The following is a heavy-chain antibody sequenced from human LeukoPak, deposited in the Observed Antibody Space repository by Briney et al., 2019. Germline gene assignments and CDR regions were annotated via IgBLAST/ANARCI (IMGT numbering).Heavy chain of an antibody. V-gene: IGHV4-59*08. D-gene: IGHD3-10*01. CDR1: GGSISSYF. CDR3: ARHKGAGTHPLEL. Sequence: PPETLSLTCTVSGGSISSYFWSWIRQPPGKGLEWIGYIYYSGSTNYNPSLKSRVTISVDTSKNQFSLKLSSVTAADTAIYYCARHKGAGTHPLELWGQGTLVTVSS. J-gene: IGHJ4*02. CDR2: IYYSGST.